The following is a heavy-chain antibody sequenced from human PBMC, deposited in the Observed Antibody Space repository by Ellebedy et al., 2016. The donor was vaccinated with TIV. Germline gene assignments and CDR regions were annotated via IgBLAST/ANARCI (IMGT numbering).Heavy chain of an antibody. Sequence: MPSETLSLTCTVSGDSISSNSHYWGWIRQPPGKGLEWIGSIYFSGSTHYNPSLESRVTISIDTPKNGFSLRLTSVTAADTAVYYCARHVSLSDAFDIWGQGTMVTVSS. J-gene: IGHJ3*02. CDR1: GDSISSNSHY. CDR3: ARHVSLSDAFDI. CDR2: IYFSGST. V-gene: IGHV4-39*01.